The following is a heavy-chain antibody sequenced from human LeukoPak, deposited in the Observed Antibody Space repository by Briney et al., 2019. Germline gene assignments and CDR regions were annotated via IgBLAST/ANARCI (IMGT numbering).Heavy chain of an antibody. Sequence: GGSLRLSCAASGFTFSDYYMNWIRQAPGKGLEWVSYISRSGTTTYYAESVKGRFTISRDNSKNTVYLQLNSLRAEDTAVYYCAKDLMSIKALIPWDYWGQGTLVTVSP. CDR1: GFTFSDYY. CDR3: AKDLMSIKALIPWDY. J-gene: IGHJ4*02. V-gene: IGHV3-11*04. CDR2: ISRSGTTT. D-gene: IGHD2-21*01.